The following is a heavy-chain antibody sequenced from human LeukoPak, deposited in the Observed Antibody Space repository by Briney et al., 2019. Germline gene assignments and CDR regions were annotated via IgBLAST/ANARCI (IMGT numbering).Heavy chain of an antibody. Sequence: PGGSLRLSCAASGFTFSNAWMNWVRQAPGKGLEWVGHIKRETDGGTTDYAAPVKGRFTISRDDSKNTLYLQMNSLRAEDTAVYYCAKFTIRSGSYSHRGYQLTQIDYWGQGTLVTVSP. D-gene: IGHD3-10*01. J-gene: IGHJ4*02. V-gene: IGHV3-15*01. CDR2: IKRETDGGTT. CDR1: GFTFSNAW. CDR3: AKFTIRSGSYSHRGYQLTQIDY.